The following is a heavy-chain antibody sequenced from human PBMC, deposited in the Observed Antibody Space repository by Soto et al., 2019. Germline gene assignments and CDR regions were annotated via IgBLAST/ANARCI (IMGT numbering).Heavy chain of an antibody. CDR2: ISSSSSYI. V-gene: IGHV3-21*01. J-gene: IGHJ6*02. D-gene: IGHD5-12*01. CDR3: ARDRRRNSGYDPLGYYYYYYGMDV. CDR1: GFTFSSYS. Sequence: GGSLRLSCAASGFTFSSYSMNWVRQAPGKGLEWVSSISSSSSYIYYADSVKGRFTISRDNAKNSLYLQMNSLRAEDTAVYYCARDRRRNSGYDPLGYYYYYYGMDVWGQGTTVTVSS.